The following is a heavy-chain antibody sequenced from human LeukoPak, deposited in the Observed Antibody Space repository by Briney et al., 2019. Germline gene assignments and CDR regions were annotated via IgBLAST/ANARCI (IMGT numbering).Heavy chain of an antibody. CDR2: ISAYNGNT. V-gene: IGHV1-18*01. J-gene: IGHJ5*02. CDR1: GYTFTSYG. CDR3: ARDLGVLRYFDWLSWGFDP. Sequence: ASVKVSCKASGYTFTSYGISWVRQAPGQGLEWMGWISAYNGNTNYAQKLHGRVTMTTDTSTSTAYMELRSLRSDDTAVYYCARDLGVLRYFDWLSWGFDPWGQGTLVTVSS. D-gene: IGHD3-9*01.